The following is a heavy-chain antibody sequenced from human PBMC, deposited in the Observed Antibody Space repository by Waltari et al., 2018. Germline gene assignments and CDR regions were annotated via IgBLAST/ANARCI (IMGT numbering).Heavy chain of an antibody. CDR1: GYSISSGYY. Sequence: QVQLQESGPGLVKPSETLSLTCAVSGYSISSGYYWGWIRQPPGKGLEWIGSIYHSGSTYYNPARKSRVTISVDTSKNQFSLKLSSVTAADTAVYYCARVLVRGPYGPYYYGMDVWGQGTTVTVSS. CDR2: IYHSGST. V-gene: IGHV4-38-2*01. D-gene: IGHD3-10*01. J-gene: IGHJ6*02. CDR3: ARVLVRGPYGPYYYGMDV.